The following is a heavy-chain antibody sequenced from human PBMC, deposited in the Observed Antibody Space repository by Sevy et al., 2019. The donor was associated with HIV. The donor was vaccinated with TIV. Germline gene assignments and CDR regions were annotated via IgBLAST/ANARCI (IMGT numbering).Heavy chain of an antibody. CDR1: GFTFSSYA. Sequence: GVSLRLSCAASGFTFSSYAMSWVRQAPGKGLEWVSAISGSGGSTYYADSVKGRFTISRDNSKNTLYLQMNSLRAEDTAVYYCAKGENYYYYYGMDVWGQGTTVTVSS. CDR3: AKGENYYYYYGMDV. V-gene: IGHV3-23*01. J-gene: IGHJ6*02. CDR2: ISGSGGST.